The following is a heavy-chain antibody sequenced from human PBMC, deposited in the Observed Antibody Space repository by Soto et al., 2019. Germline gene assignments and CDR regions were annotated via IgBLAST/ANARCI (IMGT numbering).Heavy chain of an antibody. V-gene: IGHV3-23*01. D-gene: IGHD2-2*01. J-gene: IGHJ4*02. CDR1: GFTFSNYA. CDR2: ISGSGDSP. Sequence: PGGSLRLSCAASGFTFSNYAISWVRQAPGKGLEWVSIISGSGDSPYYADSVKGRFTISRDNSRNTLYLQMNSLRAGDSAKFYCAKDGTSRLYYFDYWGPGTLVTVSS. CDR3: AKDGTSRLYYFDY.